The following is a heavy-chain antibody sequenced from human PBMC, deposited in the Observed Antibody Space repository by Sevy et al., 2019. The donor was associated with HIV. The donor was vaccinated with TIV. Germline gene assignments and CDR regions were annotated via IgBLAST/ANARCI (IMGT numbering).Heavy chain of an antibody. J-gene: IGHJ6*03. CDR1: GGSMSSYY. CDR3: ARVYYDFWSGYYSHNYYMDV. Sequence: SETLSLTCAVSGGSMSSYYWSWIRQPPGKGLEWIGYIYYSGSANYNPALKSRVTISVDTSKNQFSLKLSSVTAADTAVYYCARVYYDFWSGYYSHNYYMDVWGKGTTVTVSS. V-gene: IGHV4-59*01. CDR2: IYYSGSA. D-gene: IGHD3-3*01.